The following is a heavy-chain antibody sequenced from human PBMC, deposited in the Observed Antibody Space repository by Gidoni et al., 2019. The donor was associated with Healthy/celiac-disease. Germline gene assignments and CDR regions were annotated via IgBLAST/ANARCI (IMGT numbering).Heavy chain of an antibody. V-gene: IGHV4-39*01. CDR2: IYYSGST. J-gene: IGHJ4*02. CDR1: GGSISSSSYY. CDR3: ARLRIDLYGDFDY. Sequence: LQLQESGPGLVKPSEPLSLTCTVSGGSISSSSYYWGWIRQPPGKGLEWIGSIYYSGSTYYNPSLKSRVTISVDTSKNQFSLKLSSVTAADTAVYYCARLRIDLYGDFDYWGQGTLVTVSS. D-gene: IGHD4-17*01.